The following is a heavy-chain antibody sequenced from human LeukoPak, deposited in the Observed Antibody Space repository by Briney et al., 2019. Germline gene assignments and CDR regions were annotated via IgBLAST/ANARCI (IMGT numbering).Heavy chain of an antibody. CDR3: AKGGGFDWLNYYYMDV. CDR1: GGSISTYY. D-gene: IGHD3-9*01. J-gene: IGHJ6*03. Sequence: SETLSLTCTVSGGSISTYYWSWIRQPAGKGLEGIGRIYISGSTNYNPSLKSRVSMSVDTSKNHFSLKLSSVTAADTAVYYCAKGGGFDWLNYYYMDVWGKGTTVIISS. CDR2: IYISGST. V-gene: IGHV4-4*07.